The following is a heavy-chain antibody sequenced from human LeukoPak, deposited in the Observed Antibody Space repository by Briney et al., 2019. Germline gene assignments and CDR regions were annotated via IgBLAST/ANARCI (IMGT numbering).Heavy chain of an antibody. CDR1: GFTFSNYG. V-gene: IGHV3-33*01. D-gene: IGHD3-10*01. J-gene: IGHJ3*02. CDR2: IWYDGNNK. CDR3: ARNYGSGRGSDALDI. Sequence: GGSLRLSCAASGFTFSNYGMHWVRQPPGKGLEWVAVIWYDGNNKNYADSVKGRFTISRDNSRNTLYLQMNSLRAEDTAVYYCARNYGSGRGSDALDIWGQGTMVTVSS.